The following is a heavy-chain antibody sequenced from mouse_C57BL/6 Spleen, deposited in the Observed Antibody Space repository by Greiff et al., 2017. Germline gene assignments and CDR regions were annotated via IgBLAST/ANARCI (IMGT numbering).Heavy chain of an antibody. CDR2: IDPSDSYT. CDR1: GYTFTSYW. D-gene: IGHD1-1*01. J-gene: IGHJ2*01. CDR3: ARTPSTVVATNFDY. Sequence: QVQLQQSGAELVKPGASVKLSCKASGYTFTSYWMQWVKQRPGQGLEWIGEIDPSDSYTNYNQKFKGKATLTVDTSSSTAYMQLSSLTSEDSAVYYCARTPSTVVATNFDYWGQGTTLPVSS. V-gene: IGHV1-50*01.